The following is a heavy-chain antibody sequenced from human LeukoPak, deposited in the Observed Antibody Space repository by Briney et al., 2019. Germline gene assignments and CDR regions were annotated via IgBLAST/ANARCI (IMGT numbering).Heavy chain of an antibody. Sequence: SETLSLTCAVSGGSISSGGYSWSWIRQPPGKGLEWIGYIYHSGSTYYNPSLKSRVTISVDRSKNQFSLNLRSVTAADTAVYYCARGYGGNSGIGFDYWGQGTLVTVSS. J-gene: IGHJ4*02. CDR2: IYHSGST. CDR1: GGSISSGGYS. V-gene: IGHV4-30-2*01. D-gene: IGHD4-23*01. CDR3: ARGYGGNSGIGFDY.